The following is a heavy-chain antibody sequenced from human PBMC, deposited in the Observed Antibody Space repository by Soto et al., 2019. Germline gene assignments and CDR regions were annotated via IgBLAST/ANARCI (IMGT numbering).Heavy chain of an antibody. D-gene: IGHD3-22*01. CDR1: GGSIRNNY. Sequence: SETLSLTCTVSGGSIRNNYWSWIRQPPGKGLEWVGYIYYTGTTKYNPSLKSRITISVDSSKNQFSLKLDSVTAADTAVYSCASLGGYYQAFDSWGQGTLVTVSS. J-gene: IGHJ4*02. CDR2: IYYTGTT. V-gene: IGHV4-59*08. CDR3: ASLGGYYQAFDS.